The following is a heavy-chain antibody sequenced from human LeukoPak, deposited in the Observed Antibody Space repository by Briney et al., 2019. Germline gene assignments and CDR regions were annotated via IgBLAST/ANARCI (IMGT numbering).Heavy chain of an antibody. CDR3: ARGVSPAASAPFDY. CDR2: IIPIFGTA. V-gene: IGHV1-69*13. Sequence: GASVKVSCKASGGTFISYAISWVRQAPGQGLEWMGGIIPIFGTANYAQKFQGRVTITADESTSTAYMELSSLRSEDTAAYYCARGVSPAASAPFDYWGQGTLVTVSS. CDR1: GGTFISYA. J-gene: IGHJ4*02. D-gene: IGHD5-18*01.